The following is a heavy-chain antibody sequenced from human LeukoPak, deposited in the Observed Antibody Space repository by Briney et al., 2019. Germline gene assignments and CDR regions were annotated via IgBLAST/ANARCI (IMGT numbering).Heavy chain of an antibody. CDR3: AREIAAAGTCFDC. CDR1: GFTFSSYA. J-gene: IGHJ4*02. Sequence: GGSLRLSCAASGFTFSSYAMHWVRQAPGKGLEWVAVISYDGSNKYYADSVKGRFTISRDNSKNTLYLQMNSLRAEDTAVYYCAREIAAAGTCFDCWGQGTLVTVSS. D-gene: IGHD6-13*01. CDR2: ISYDGSNK. V-gene: IGHV3-30-3*01.